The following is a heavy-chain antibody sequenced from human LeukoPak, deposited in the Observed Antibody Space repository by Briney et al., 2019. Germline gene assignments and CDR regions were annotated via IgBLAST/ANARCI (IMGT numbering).Heavy chain of an antibody. CDR2: IHHSGGT. D-gene: IGHD3-10*01. J-gene: IGHJ4*02. Sequence: PSETLSLTCAVYGESMIRHYWTWIRQPPGKRLEWIGEIHHSGGTNSNPSLKNRVTMSIDMSKNQFSLKLNSVTAADTAVYYCARATASGSGRAYDHWAQGNLVPVSS. CDR3: ARATASGSGRAYDH. CDR1: GESMIRHY. V-gene: IGHV4-34*01.